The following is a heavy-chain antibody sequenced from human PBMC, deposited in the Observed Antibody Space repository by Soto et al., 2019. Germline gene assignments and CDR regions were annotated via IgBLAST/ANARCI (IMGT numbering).Heavy chain of an antibody. CDR1: GFSLSTSGVG. D-gene: IGHD6-13*01. CDR3: ARRGTAAFFDY. CDR2: IYWDDDK. V-gene: IGHV2-5*02. Sequence: QITLKESGPTLVKPTQTLTLTCTFSGFSLSTSGVGVGWIRQPPGKALEWLALIYWDDDKRYSPSLKSRLTXTKXTSKNQAVLTMTNMDPVDSATYYCARRGTAAFFDYWGQGTLVTVSS. J-gene: IGHJ4*02.